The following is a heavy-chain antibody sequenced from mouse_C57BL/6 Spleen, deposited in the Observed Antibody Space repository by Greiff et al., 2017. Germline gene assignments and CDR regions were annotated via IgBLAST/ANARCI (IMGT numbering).Heavy chain of an antibody. CDR2: INPYNGGT. Sequence: EVQLQESGPVLVKPGASVKMSCKASGYTFTDYYMNWVKQSHGKSLEWIGVINPYNGGTSYNQKFKGKATLTVDKSSSTAYMELNSLTSEDSAVYYCAKGNSDEGFAYWGQGTLVTVSA. CDR1: GYTFTDYY. J-gene: IGHJ3*01. CDR3: AKGNSDEGFAY. V-gene: IGHV1-19*01.